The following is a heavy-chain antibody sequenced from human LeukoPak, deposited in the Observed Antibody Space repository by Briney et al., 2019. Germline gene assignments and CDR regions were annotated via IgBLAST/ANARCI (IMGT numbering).Heavy chain of an antibody. CDR2: ISYDGSNK. J-gene: IGHJ4*02. D-gene: IGHD4-17*01. V-gene: IGHV3-30*18. Sequence: SGGSLRLSCGASGFTFRTYGMHWVREAPGKGLEGVAVISYDGSNKYYADSVKGRFTISRDNSKNTLYLQMNSLRAEDTAVYYCAKLLSTVTARGFDYWGQGTLVTVSS. CDR1: GFTFRTYG. CDR3: AKLLSTVTARGFDY.